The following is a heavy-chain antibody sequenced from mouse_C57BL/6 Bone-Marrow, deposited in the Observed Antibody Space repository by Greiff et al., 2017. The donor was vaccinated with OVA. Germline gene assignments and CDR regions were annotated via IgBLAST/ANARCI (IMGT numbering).Heavy chain of an antibody. V-gene: IGHV14-4*01. J-gene: IGHJ2*01. CDR2: IDPENGDT. D-gene: IGHD1-1*01. Sequence: VQLKQSGAELVRPGASVKLSCTASGFNIKDDYMHWVKQRPEQGLEWIGWIDPENGDTEYASKFQGKATITADTSSNTAYLQLSSLTSEDTAVYYCTTDYYGSPYFDYWGQGTTLTVSS. CDR1: GFNIKDDY. CDR3: TTDYYGSPYFDY.